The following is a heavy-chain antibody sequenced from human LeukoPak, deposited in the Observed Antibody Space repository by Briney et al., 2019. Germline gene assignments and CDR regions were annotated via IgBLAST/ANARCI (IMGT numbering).Heavy chain of an antibody. D-gene: IGHD5-12*01. CDR1: GFTFSSYW. V-gene: IGHV3-74*01. Sequence: GGSLRLSCAASGFTFSSYWMHWVRQAPGKGLVWVSRINSDGISTSYADSVKGRFTISRDNAKNTLYLQMNSLRAEDTAVYYCARRGSGYDAAPTGMDVWGQGTTVTVSS. CDR3: ARRGSGYDAAPTGMDV. J-gene: IGHJ6*02. CDR2: INSDGIST.